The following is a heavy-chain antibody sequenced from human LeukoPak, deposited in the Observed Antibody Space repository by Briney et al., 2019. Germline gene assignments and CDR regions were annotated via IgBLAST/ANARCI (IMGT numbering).Heavy chain of an antibody. V-gene: IGHV4-31*03. J-gene: IGHJ5*02. Sequence: SETLSLTCTVSGGSISSGGYYWSWIRQHPGKGLEWIGYIYYSGSTYYNPSLKSRVTISVDTSKNQFSLKLSSATAADTAVYYCARYIVVVVAATFPTHNWFDPWGQGTLVTVSS. D-gene: IGHD2-15*01. CDR1: GGSISSGGYY. CDR3: ARYIVVVVAATFPTHNWFDP. CDR2: IYYSGST.